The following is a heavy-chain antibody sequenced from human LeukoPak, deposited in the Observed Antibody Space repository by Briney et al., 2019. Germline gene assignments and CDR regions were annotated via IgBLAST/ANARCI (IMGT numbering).Heavy chain of an antibody. V-gene: IGHV3-74*01. CDR2: ISHDGII. CDR3: ARDWVYKIDY. D-gene: IGHD5-24*01. J-gene: IGHJ4*02. Sequence: LPGGSLRLSCETAGFTFSSYVMHWFRRTPGKGLVWVSRISHDGIISYADSVKGRFTISRDNAKNTLTLQMNSLRVEDTAVYFCARDWVYKIDYWGRGTLVTVSS. CDR1: GFTFSSYV.